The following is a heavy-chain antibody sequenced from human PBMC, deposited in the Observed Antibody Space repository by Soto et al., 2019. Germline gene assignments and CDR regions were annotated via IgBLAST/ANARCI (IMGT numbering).Heavy chain of an antibody. CDR3: ARGVKYYLDRKGYYSPGLGDY. V-gene: IGHV1-2*04. J-gene: IGHJ4*02. Sequence: QVQLVQSGAEVKKPGASVKVSCKASGYTFTGYYMHWVRQAPGQGLEWMGWINPNSGGTNYAQKFQGWVTMTRDTSISTAYMGLSRPKSEDTAVYFCARGVKYYLDRKGYYSPGLGDYLGQGTLVTVSS. CDR2: INPNSGGT. CDR1: GYTFTGYY. D-gene: IGHD3-22*01.